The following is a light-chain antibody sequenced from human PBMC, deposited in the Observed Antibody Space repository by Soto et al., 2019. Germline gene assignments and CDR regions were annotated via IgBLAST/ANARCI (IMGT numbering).Light chain of an antibody. J-gene: IGLJ2*01. CDR2: DVS. V-gene: IGLV2-14*03. CDR3: TSYTSSRTVV. CDR1: SSDIGTYNY. Sequence: QSALAQPASVSGSPGQSITISCTGTSSDIGTYNYVSWYQQHAGKVPKLMIYDVSNRPSGVSDRFSGSKSSNTASLTISGLQAEDEADYYCTSYTSSRTVVFGGGTKLTVL.